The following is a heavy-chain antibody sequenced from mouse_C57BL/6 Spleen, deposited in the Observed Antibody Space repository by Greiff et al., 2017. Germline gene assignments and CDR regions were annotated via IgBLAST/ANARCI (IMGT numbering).Heavy chain of an antibody. D-gene: IGHD1-1*01. Sequence: VQLQQSGAELVRPGTSVKVSCKASGYAFTNYLIEWVKQRPGQGLEWIGVINPGSGGTNYNEKFKGKATLTADKSSSTAYMPLSSLTSEDSAVYFCARSDYYGSSLDYWGQGTPLTVSS. V-gene: IGHV1-54*01. CDR1: GYAFTNYL. J-gene: IGHJ2*01. CDR3: ARSDYYGSSLDY. CDR2: INPGSGGT.